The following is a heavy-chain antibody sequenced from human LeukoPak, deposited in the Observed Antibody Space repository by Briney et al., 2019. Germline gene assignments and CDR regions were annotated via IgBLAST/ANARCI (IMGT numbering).Heavy chain of an antibody. Sequence: PSETLSLTCAVSGGSISSSNWWSWVRQPPGKGLEWIGEIYHSGSTNYNPPLKSRVTISVDKSKNQFSLKLSSVTAADTAVYYCARESIAAAGLDYWGQGTLVTVSS. D-gene: IGHD6-13*01. J-gene: IGHJ4*02. V-gene: IGHV4-4*02. CDR2: IYHSGST. CDR3: ARESIAAAGLDY. CDR1: GGSISSSNW.